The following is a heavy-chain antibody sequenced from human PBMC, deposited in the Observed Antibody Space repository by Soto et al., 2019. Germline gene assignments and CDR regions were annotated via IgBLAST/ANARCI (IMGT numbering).Heavy chain of an antibody. CDR2: ISGSGGST. V-gene: IGHV3-23*01. Sequence: PVGSLRLSCAASGFTFSSYAMSWVRQAPGKGLEWVSAISGSGGSTYYADSVKGRFTISRDNSKNTLYLQMNSLRAEDTAVYYCAKDIVVVVAATDYWGQGTLVTVSS. CDR3: AKDIVVVVAATDY. D-gene: IGHD2-15*01. J-gene: IGHJ4*02. CDR1: GFTFSSYA.